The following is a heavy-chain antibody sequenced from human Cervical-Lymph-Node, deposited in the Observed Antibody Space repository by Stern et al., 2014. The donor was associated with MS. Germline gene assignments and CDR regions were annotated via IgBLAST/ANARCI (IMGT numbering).Heavy chain of an antibody. V-gene: IGHV1-69*01. CDR1: GGTFSSYA. Sequence: QVQLVQSGAEVKKPGSSVKVSCKASGGTFSSYAISWVRQAPGQGLEWMGGIIPIFGPANYAQKFQGRVTITADESTSTAYMELSSLRSEDTAVYYCARGESSTVTILNAFDIWGQGTMVTVSS. J-gene: IGHJ3*02. CDR3: ARGESSTVTILNAFDI. CDR2: IIPIFGPA. D-gene: IGHD4-17*01.